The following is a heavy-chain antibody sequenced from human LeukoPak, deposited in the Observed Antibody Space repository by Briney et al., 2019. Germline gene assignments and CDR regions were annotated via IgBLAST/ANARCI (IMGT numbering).Heavy chain of an antibody. D-gene: IGHD3-9*01. CDR3: ARSEYYDILTGSVWFDP. J-gene: IGHJ5*02. Sequence: GESLKISCEGSGYTFTTYWIAWVRQMPGKGLEWMGIIYPDDSDIRYSPSFQGQVTISVDKSISTAYLQWTSLKASDTAMYYCARSEYYDILTGSVWFDPWGQGTLVTVSS. CDR1: GYTFTTYW. CDR2: IYPDDSDI. V-gene: IGHV5-51*01.